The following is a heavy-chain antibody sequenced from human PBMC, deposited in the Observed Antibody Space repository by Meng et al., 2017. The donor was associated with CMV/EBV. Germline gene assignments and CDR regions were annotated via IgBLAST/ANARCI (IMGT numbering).Heavy chain of an antibody. V-gene: IGHV1-2*02. CDR2: INPNNGGT. Sequence: YHFSASTIHWGRQAPGQGLDWMGWINPNNGGTNYAHKFQGRVTLPSDTSISTAYMALSRLRSDDTAVYYCAREVEGAIFSVTDNNDYWGQGTLVTVSS. D-gene: IGHD1-26*01. CDR1: YHFSAST. J-gene: IGHJ4*02. CDR3: AREVEGAIFSVTDNNDY.